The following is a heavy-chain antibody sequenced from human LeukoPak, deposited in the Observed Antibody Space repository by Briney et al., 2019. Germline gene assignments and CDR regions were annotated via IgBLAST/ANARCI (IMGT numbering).Heavy chain of an antibody. CDR3: AISRRGYCSSTSCYGGWFDP. CDR2: INPNSGGT. Sequence: ASVKVSCKASGYTFTGYYMHWVRQAPGQGLEWKGWINPNSGGTNYAQKFQGWVTMTRDTSISTAYMELSRLRSDDTAVYYCAISRRGYCSSTSCYGGWFDPWGQGTLVTVPS. D-gene: IGHD2-2*01. J-gene: IGHJ5*02. CDR1: GYTFTGYY. V-gene: IGHV1-2*04.